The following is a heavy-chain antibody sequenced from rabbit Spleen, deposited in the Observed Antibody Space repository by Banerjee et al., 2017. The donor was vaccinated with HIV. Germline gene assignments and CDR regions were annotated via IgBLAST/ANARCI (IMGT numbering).Heavy chain of an antibody. CDR3: ARNPDGGGYRDL. D-gene: IGHD7-1*01. CDR2: IFAGSTGTT. CDR1: GFSFSTVYW. J-gene: IGHJ4*01. V-gene: IGHV1S40*01. Sequence: QSLEESGGDLVEPGASLTLTCTASGFSFSTVYWIYWVRQAPGKGLEWIGTIFAGSTGTTDYASWAKGRFTISKTSSTTVTLQMTSLTAADTATYFCARNPDGGGYRDLWGPGTLVTVS.